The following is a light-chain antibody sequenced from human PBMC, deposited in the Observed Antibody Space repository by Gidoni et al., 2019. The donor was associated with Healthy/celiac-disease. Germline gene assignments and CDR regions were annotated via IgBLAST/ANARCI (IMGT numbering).Light chain of an antibody. J-gene: IGKJ5*01. Sequence: DIQMTQSPSSLSASVGDRVTITCRASQSISSYLNWYQQKPGKAPKLLIYAGSSLQSGVPSRFSGSGSGTDFTLNISRLQAEDVATYYCQQSYRTPRITFGQGTQLEIK. CDR3: QQSYRTPRIT. CDR2: AGS. V-gene: IGKV1-39*01. CDR1: QSISSY.